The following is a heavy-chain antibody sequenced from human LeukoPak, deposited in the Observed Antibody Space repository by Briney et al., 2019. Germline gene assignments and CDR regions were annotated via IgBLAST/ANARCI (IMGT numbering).Heavy chain of an antibody. J-gene: IGHJ4*02. V-gene: IGHV3-30*02. CDR3: AKEGLVGDIDY. CDR1: RFTFSSYG. Sequence: GGSLRLSCAASRFTFSSYGMHWVRQAPGKGLEWVAFIRYDGRNKYYADSVKGRFTISRDNSQNTLYLQMNSLRAEDTAVYYCAKEGLVGDIDYWGQGTLVTVSS. CDR2: IRYDGRNK. D-gene: IGHD3-16*01.